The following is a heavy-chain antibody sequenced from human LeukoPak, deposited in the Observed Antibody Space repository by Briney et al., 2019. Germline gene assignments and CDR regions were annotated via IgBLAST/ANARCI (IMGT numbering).Heavy chain of an antibody. V-gene: IGHV3-30*04. CDR2: ISYDGNNK. CDR1: GFTFSFYA. CDR3: ARDAHGSGWMNPYFDY. J-gene: IGHJ4*02. Sequence: GGSLRLSCAASGFTFSFYAMHWVRQAPGKGLEWVAVISYDGNNKYYADSVKGRFTISRDNSKNTLYLQMNSLRAEDTAVYYCARDAHGSGWMNPYFDYWGQGALVTVSS. D-gene: IGHD6-19*01.